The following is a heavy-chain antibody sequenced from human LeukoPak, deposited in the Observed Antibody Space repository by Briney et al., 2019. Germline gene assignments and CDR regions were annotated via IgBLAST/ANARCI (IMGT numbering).Heavy chain of an antibody. V-gene: IGHV4-30-4*08. J-gene: IGHJ6*03. D-gene: IGHD1-7*01. CDR3: ARGFRGLELTGYYYYYMDV. CDR1: GGSISSGDYY. CDR2: IYYSGST. Sequence: PSETLSLTCTVSGGSISSGDYYWSWIRQPPGKGLEWIGYIYYSGSTYYNPSLKSRVIISVDTSKNQFSLKLSSVTAADTAVYYCARGFRGLELTGYYYYYMDVWGKGTTVTVSS.